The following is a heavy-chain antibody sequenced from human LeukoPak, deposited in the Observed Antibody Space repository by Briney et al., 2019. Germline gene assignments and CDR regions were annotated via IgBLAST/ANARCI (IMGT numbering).Heavy chain of an antibody. V-gene: IGHV3-74*01. J-gene: IGHJ4*02. CDR3: AREKFYDNSGYDY. Sequence: GGSLRLSCAASGFTFNKYWMHWVRQAPGKGLVWVSRINGDGSSTSYADSVKGRFTISRDNAKNSLFLQMNSLRAEDTADYYCAREKFYDNSGYDYWGQGTLVTVSS. CDR2: INGDGSST. D-gene: IGHD3-22*01. CDR1: GFTFNKYW.